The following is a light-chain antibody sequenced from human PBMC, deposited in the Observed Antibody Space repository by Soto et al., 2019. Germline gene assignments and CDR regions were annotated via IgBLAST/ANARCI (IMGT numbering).Light chain of an antibody. J-gene: IGKJ1*01. CDR3: QQYDSSPEWT. Sequence: EIVLTQSPATLSLSPGERATLSCRASQSVSSSYLAWYQQKPGQAPRLLIYGASSRATGIPDRFSGSGSGTDFTLTISRLEPEDFAVYYCQQYDSSPEWTFGQGTKVDIK. CDR1: QSVSSSY. V-gene: IGKV3-20*01. CDR2: GAS.